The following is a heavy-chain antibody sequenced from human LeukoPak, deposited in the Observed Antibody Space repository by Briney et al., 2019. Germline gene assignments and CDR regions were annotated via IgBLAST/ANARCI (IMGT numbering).Heavy chain of an antibody. V-gene: IGHV1-24*01. CDR3: ATTGVGGRLYYYYGMDV. CDR2: FDPEDGET. CDR1: GYTLTELS. Sequence: ASVKVSCKVSGYTLTELSMHRVRQAPGKGLEWMGGFDPEDGETIYAQKFQGRVTMTEDTSTDTAYVELSSLRSEDTAVYYCATTGVGGRLYYYYGMDVWGQGTTVTVSS. D-gene: IGHD1-26*01. J-gene: IGHJ6*02.